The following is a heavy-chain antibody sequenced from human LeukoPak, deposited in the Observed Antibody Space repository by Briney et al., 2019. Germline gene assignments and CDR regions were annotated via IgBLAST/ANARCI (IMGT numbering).Heavy chain of an antibody. Sequence: GRSLRLSCAASGFTFDDYAMHWVRQAPGKGLEWVSGISWNSGSIGYADSVKGRFTISRDNAKNSLYLQMNSLRAEDTALYYCAKDIRRIGAKSGAFDIWGQGTMVTVSS. CDR3: AKDIRRIGAKSGAFDI. J-gene: IGHJ3*02. CDR2: ISWNSGSI. CDR1: GFTFDDYA. V-gene: IGHV3-9*01. D-gene: IGHD6-13*01.